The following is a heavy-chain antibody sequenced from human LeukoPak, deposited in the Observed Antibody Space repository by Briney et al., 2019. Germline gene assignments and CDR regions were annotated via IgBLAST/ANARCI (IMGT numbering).Heavy chain of an antibody. D-gene: IGHD3-10*01. Sequence: SETLPLTCTVSGGSISSYYWSWIRQPAGKGLEWIGRIYTSGSTNYNPSLKSRVTMSVDTSKNQFSLKLSSVTAADTAVYYCARDDYGSGSPYYYYGMDVWGQGTTVTVSS. V-gene: IGHV4-4*07. J-gene: IGHJ6*02. CDR3: ARDDYGSGSPYYYYGMDV. CDR2: IYTSGST. CDR1: GGSISSYY.